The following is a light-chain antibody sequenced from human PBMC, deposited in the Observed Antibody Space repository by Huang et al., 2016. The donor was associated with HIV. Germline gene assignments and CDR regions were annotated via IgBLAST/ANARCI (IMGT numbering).Light chain of an antibody. CDR1: QTISGY. V-gene: IGKV1-39*01. J-gene: IGKJ1*01. Sequence: DIQLTQSPSPLSASLGDRVTITCRASQTISGYLNWYQQKLGKAPHLLISAASNLHTGVPSRFSGNGSGTDFTLTVSSMQPEDFATYYCQQSYSCPPTFGQGTKVEI. CDR3: QQSYSCPPT. CDR2: AAS.